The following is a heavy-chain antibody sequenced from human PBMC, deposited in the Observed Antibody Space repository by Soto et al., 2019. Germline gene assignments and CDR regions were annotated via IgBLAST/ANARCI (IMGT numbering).Heavy chain of an antibody. CDR3: ARVAIGSYYFEY. J-gene: IGHJ4*02. CDR2: INPDGSTT. V-gene: IGHV3-74*01. CDR1: GFTFSSYW. Sequence: GGSLRLSCAASGFTFSSYWMHWVRQAPGKGLMWVSRINPDGSTTSYADSVKGRFTISRDSAKDTLYLQMNSLRAEDTAVYYCARVAIGSYYFEYWGQGT. D-gene: IGHD3-10*01.